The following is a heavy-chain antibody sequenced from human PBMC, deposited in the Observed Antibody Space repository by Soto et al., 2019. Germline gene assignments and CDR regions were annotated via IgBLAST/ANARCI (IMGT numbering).Heavy chain of an antibody. CDR2: VFHGGNT. CDR1: GGSISSNNW. J-gene: IGHJ6*03. Sequence: SETLSLTCGVSGGSISSNNWWSWVRQPPGKGLEWIGEVFHGGNTNYNPSLKSRVTVSVDKSKNQFYLTLTSVTAADTAVYYCARSYIYYYMDVWGEGTTVTVSS. V-gene: IGHV4-4*02. CDR3: ARSYIYYYMDV.